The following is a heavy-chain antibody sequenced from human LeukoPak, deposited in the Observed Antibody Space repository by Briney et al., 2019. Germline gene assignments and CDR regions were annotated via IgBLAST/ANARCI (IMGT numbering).Heavy chain of an antibody. D-gene: IGHD3-22*01. CDR1: GASISSYY. CDR2: IYYSGSI. V-gene: IGHV4-59*01. Sequence: SETLSLTCTVSGASISSYYWSWIRQPPGKGLEWIGDIYYSGSIKYNPSLKSRVTMSVDASKNQFSLKLSSVTAADTAIYYCARENPSGYYNRPIDYWGQGTLVTVSS. CDR3: ARENPSGYYNRPIDY. J-gene: IGHJ4*02.